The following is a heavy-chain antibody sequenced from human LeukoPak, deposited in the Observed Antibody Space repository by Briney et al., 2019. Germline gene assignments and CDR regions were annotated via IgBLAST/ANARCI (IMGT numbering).Heavy chain of an antibody. CDR2: IYYSGSA. CDR1: GGPISSYQ. V-gene: IGHV4-59*01. D-gene: IGHD3-22*01. J-gene: IGHJ4*02. CDR3: ARVTGYMIEDYFDY. Sequence: SETLSLTCTVSGGPISSYQWSWIRQPPGKGLEWIGNIYYSGSANYNPSLQSRVIISVDTSKNQFSLKLSSVTAADTAVYYCARVTGYMIEDYFDYWGQGTLVTVSS.